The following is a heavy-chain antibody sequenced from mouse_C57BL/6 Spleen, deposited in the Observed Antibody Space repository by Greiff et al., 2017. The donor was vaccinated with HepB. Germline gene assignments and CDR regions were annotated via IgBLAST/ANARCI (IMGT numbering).Heavy chain of an antibody. Sequence: EVQLVESGGGLVKPGGSLKLSCAASGFTFSDYGMHWVRQAPEKGLEWVAYISSGSSTIDYADTVKGRFTISRDNAKNTLFLQMTSLRSEDTAMYYCARGSLVGGSSPLAYWGQGTPVTVSA. D-gene: IGHD1-1*01. J-gene: IGHJ3*01. V-gene: IGHV5-17*01. CDR1: GFTFSDYG. CDR2: ISSGSSTI. CDR3: ARGSLVGGSSPLAY.